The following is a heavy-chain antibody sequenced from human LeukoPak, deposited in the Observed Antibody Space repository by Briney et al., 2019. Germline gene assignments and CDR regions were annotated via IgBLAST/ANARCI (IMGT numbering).Heavy chain of an antibody. V-gene: IGHV3-21*01. D-gene: IGHD3-22*01. CDR1: GFTFTTYS. J-gene: IGHJ6*02. CDR3: ARDALRYYDSSGYYPGMDV. Sequence: GGSLRLSCVASGFTFTTYSMNWVRQAPGKGLEWVSSISGSSSYIYYADSVKGRFTISRDNAKNSLYLQMNSLRAEDTAVYYCARDALRYYDSSGYYPGMDVWGQGTTVTVSS. CDR2: ISGSSSYI.